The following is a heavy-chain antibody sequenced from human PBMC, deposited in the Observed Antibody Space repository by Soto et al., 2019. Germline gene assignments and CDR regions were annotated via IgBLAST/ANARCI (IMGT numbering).Heavy chain of an antibody. V-gene: IGHV4-59*01. J-gene: IGHJ4*02. CDR3: ERDDTTCLLES. Sequence: SETLSLTCSVSTDSMRTYSWTWIRQSPGKGLEWIGYVYHTGRTEYNPSLESRVTISIDMSKKQFSLQPTSVTAADTAVYFCERDDTTCLLESWGQGNLVTVSS. CDR2: VYHTGRT. CDR1: TDSMRTYS.